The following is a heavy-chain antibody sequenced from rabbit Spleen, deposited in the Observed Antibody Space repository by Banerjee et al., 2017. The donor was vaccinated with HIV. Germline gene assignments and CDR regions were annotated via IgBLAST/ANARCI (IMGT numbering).Heavy chain of an antibody. Sequence: QEQLVESGGDLVKPGASLTLTCKASGLDFSSSYWICWVRQAPGKGLEWIACIYGGSSGSTYYASWVNGRFTISKTSSTTVTLQMTSLTAADTATYFCVRGSLSNDCMDLWGPGTLVTVS. CDR1: GLDFSSSYW. J-gene: IGHJ4*01. CDR3: VRGSLSNDCMDL. CDR2: IYGGSSGST. D-gene: IGHD7-1*01. V-gene: IGHV1S45*01.